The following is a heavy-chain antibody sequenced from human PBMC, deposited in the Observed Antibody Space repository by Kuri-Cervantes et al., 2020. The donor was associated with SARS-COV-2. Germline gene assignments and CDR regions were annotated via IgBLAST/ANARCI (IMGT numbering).Heavy chain of an antibody. V-gene: IGHV3-9*01. J-gene: IGHJ4*02. D-gene: IGHD1-7*01. CDR1: GFTFDDYA. CDR3: AKAYWNYNYFDY. Sequence: SLKISCAASGFTFDDYAMHWVRQAPGKGLEWVSGISWNSGSIGYADSVKGRFTISRDNAKNSLYLQMNSLRAEDTAVYYCAKAYWNYNYFDYWGQGTLVTVSS. CDR2: ISWNSGSI.